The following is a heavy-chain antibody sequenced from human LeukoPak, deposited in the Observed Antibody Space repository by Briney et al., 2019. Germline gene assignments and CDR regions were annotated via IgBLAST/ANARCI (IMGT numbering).Heavy chain of an antibody. CDR1: GGSFSGYY. J-gene: IGHJ6*02. V-gene: IGHV4-34*01. CDR2: INHSGST. D-gene: IGHD1-26*01. Sequence: SETLSLTCAVYGGSFSGYYWSWIRQPPGKGLEWIGEINHSGSTNYNPSLKSRVTKSVDTSKNQFSLKLSSVTAADTAVYYCARTSYGYYYYYGMDVWGQGTTVTVSS. CDR3: ARTSYGYYYYYGMDV.